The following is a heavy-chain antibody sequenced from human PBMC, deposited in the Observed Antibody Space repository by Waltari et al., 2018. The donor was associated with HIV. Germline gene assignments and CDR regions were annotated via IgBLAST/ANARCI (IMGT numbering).Heavy chain of an antibody. Sequence: EVQRLGSGGGLVVPGGSLRHPCAASGVPFDRYSRSWVRQAPGKGLEWFSAISGSGLSTYYADSVKGRFTISRDNSKNTVYLQMNSLRAEDTALYYCAKDCGGDCYMDWGQGTLVTVSS. CDR3: AKDCGGDCYMD. V-gene: IGHV3-23*01. CDR1: GVPFDRYS. J-gene: IGHJ4*02. CDR2: ISGSGLST. D-gene: IGHD2-21*02.